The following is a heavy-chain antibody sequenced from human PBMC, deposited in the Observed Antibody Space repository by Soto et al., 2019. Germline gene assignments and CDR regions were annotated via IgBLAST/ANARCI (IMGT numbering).Heavy chain of an antibody. D-gene: IGHD3-3*01. V-gene: IGHV3-30*18. Sequence: QVLLVESGGGVVQPGGSLRLSCATGGFSFGSFAMHWVRQAPGKGLEGLAVVSYDGNKKNYIDSVKGRFTMSRYNSQHRVFIQMNSLRPEETAVYYCAKLRLAPYSAFWSGYPLWGRGTLVSVSS. CDR2: VSYDGNKK. CDR3: AKLRLAPYSAFWSGYPL. CDR1: GFSFGSFA. J-gene: IGHJ4*02.